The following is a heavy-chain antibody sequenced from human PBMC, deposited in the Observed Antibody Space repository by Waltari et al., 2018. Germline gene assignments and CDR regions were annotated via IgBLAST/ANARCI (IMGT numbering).Heavy chain of an antibody. Sequence: QVQLQQWGAGLLKPSETLSLTGAVYGGSFSGYYWSWIRQPPGKGLEWIGEINHSGSTNYNPSLKSRVTISVDTSKNQFSLKLSSVTAADTAVYYCARANWGYYYYYMDVWGKGTTVTISS. D-gene: IGHD7-27*01. CDR2: INHSGST. CDR3: ARANWGYYYYYMDV. V-gene: IGHV4-34*01. J-gene: IGHJ6*03. CDR1: GGSFSGYY.